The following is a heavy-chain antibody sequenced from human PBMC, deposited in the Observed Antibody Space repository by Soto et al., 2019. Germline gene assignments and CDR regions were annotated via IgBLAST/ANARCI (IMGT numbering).Heavy chain of an antibody. V-gene: IGHV4-34*01. CDR3: ARGAYYFGPRDYGAY. D-gene: IGHD3-10*01. CDR2: IIQSGST. Sequence: QVQLQQGGAGLLKPSETLSLTCAVYGGSFSGNYWSWIRQLPGKGLEWIGEIIQSGSTNYNPSLKRGVVISVDTSTNQISLKLSSVTAADTAVYYCARGAYYFGPRDYGAYWGQGTLVTVSS. CDR1: GGSFSGNY. J-gene: IGHJ4*02.